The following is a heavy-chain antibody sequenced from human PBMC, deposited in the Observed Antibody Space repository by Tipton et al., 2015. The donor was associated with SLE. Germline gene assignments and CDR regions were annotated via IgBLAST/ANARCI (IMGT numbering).Heavy chain of an antibody. Sequence: GLVKPSETLSLTCTVSGDPLSSDYWSWIRQPPGKGLDWIGYINHSGNTNYNPALKRRVTISVDTSKNQFSLKLSSVTPADTAVYYCARDTNWGLDYWGQGTLVTVSS. CDR2: INHSGNT. J-gene: IGHJ4*02. D-gene: IGHD3-16*01. CDR3: ARDTNWGLDY. CDR1: GDPLSSDY. V-gene: IGHV4-59*01.